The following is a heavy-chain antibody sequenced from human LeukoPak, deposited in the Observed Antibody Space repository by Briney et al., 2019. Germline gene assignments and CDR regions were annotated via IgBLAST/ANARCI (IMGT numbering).Heavy chain of an antibody. J-gene: IGHJ4*02. V-gene: IGHV4-30-4*01. CDR2: IYYSGNT. D-gene: IGHD4-11*01. CDR1: GGSIRSGDYY. Sequence: SQTLSLTCAVSGGSIRSGDYYWSWARQPPGKGLEWIGHIYYSGNTYYNPSLKSRVAISVDTSKNQFSLKLSSVTAADTAVYYCACVTSLYYFDFGGQGTLVTVSS. CDR3: ACVTSLYYFDF.